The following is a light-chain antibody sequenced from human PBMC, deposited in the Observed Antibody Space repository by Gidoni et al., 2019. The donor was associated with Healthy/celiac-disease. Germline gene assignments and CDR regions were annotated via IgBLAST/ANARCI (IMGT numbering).Light chain of an antibody. CDR2: AAS. J-gene: IGKJ4*01. CDR1: QSISSY. V-gene: IGKV1-39*01. Sequence: IQMTQSPSSLSASVGDRVTITCRASQSISSYLNWYQQKPGKAPKLLIYAASSLQSGVPSRFSGSGSGTDFTITISSLQPEDFATYYCQQSYSTLPLTFGGGTKVEIK. CDR3: QQSYSTLPLT.